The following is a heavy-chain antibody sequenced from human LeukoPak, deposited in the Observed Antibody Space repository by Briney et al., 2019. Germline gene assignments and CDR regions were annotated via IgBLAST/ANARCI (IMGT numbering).Heavy chain of an antibody. Sequence: SETLSLTCTVSGGSISSGGYYWSWIRQPPGKGLEWIGEINHSGSTNYNPSLKSRVTISVDTSKNQFSLKLSSVTAADTAVYYCARGGQLLWFQGWFDPWGQGTLVTVSS. CDR2: INHSGST. V-gene: IGHV4-39*07. D-gene: IGHD3-10*01. J-gene: IGHJ5*02. CDR3: ARGGQLLWFQGWFDP. CDR1: GGSISSGGYY.